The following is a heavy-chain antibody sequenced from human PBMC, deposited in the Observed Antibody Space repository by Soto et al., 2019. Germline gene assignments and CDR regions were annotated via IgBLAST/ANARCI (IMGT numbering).Heavy chain of an antibody. CDR3: ARGFGVVVPAATYYYYGMDV. Sequence: GVSLRLPYAASEFNFISYDMHWILQDTGKGLEWVSAIGTAGDTYYPGSVKGRFTISRENAKNSLYLQMNSLRAEDTAVYYCARGFGVVVPAATYYYYGMDVWGQGTTVTVSS. J-gene: IGHJ6*02. CDR1: EFNFISYD. V-gene: IGHV3-13*01. D-gene: IGHD2-2*01. CDR2: IGTAGDT.